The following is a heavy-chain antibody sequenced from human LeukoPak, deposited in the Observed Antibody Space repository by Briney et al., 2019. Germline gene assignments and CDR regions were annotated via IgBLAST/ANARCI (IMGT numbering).Heavy chain of an antibody. CDR3: ARGYYDILTGYYP. CDR1: GFTFSRYW. Sequence: PGGSLRLSCAASGFTFSRYWMSWVRQAPGKGLEWVANIKQDGSEKYYVDSVKGRFTISRDNAKNSLYLQMNSLRAEDTAVYYCARGYYDILTGYYPWGQGTLVTVSS. J-gene: IGHJ5*02. V-gene: IGHV3-7*01. D-gene: IGHD3-9*01. CDR2: IKQDGSEK.